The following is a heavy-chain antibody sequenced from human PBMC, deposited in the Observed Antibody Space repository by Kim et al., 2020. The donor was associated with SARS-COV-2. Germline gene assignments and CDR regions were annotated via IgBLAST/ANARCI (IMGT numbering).Heavy chain of an antibody. CDR3: AREGGLSGTSCHDY. CDR2: ISYDGNSE. J-gene: IGHJ4*02. Sequence: GGSLRLSCAASGFTFSNYGMHWVRQAPGKGLEWVTFISYDGNSELYADSVKGRFTISRDNSKNTVYLQMNSLRTEDRAVYYCAREGGLSGTSCHDYWGQGTLVTVSS. CDR1: GFTFSNYG. D-gene: IGHD2-2*01. V-gene: IGHV3-30*03.